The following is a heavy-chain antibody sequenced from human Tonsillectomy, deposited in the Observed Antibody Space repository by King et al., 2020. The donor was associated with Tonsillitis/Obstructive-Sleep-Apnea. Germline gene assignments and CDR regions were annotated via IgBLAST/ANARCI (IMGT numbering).Heavy chain of an antibody. J-gene: IGHJ4*02. CDR3: ARGKRWLQLRGGCYFDY. V-gene: IGHV4-34*01. Sequence: HVQLQQWGAGLLKPSETLSLTCAVYGGSFSGYYWSWIRQPPGKGLEWIGEINHSGSTNYNPSLKSRVTISVDTSKNQFSLKLSSVTAADTAVYYCARGKRWLQLRGGCYFDYWGQGTLVTVSS. D-gene: IGHD5-24*01. CDR1: GGSFSGYY. CDR2: INHSGST.